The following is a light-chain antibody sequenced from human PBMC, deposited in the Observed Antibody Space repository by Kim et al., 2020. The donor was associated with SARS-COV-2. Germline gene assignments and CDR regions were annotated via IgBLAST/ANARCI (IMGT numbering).Light chain of an antibody. J-gene: IGLJ3*02. Sequence: APGKTASITCGGNNIGSKGVHWYQQKPGQAPVLVIYYDSDRPTGIPERFSGSNSGNTATLTISRVEAGDEADYYCQVWDRSSDHPVFGGGTQLTVL. V-gene: IGLV3-21*04. CDR1: NIGSKG. CDR2: YDS. CDR3: QVWDRSSDHPV.